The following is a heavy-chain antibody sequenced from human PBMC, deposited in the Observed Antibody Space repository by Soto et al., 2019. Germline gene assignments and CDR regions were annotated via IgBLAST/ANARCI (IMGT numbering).Heavy chain of an antibody. D-gene: IGHD2-15*01. CDR1: GYTFTSYG. CDR3: ARCIPFTPQAGSCFDP. CDR2: ISAYNGNT. Sequence: ASVKVSCKASGYTFTSYGISWVRQAPGQGLEWMGWISAYNGNTNYAQKLQGRVTMTTDTSTSTAYMELRSLRSDDPAVYYCARCIPFTPQAGSCFDPWGQGTLVTVSS. J-gene: IGHJ5*02. V-gene: IGHV1-18*01.